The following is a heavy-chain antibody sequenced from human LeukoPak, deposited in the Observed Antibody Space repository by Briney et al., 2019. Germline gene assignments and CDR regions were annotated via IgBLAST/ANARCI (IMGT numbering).Heavy chain of an antibody. CDR1: GGSISSGGYY. V-gene: IGHV4-31*03. D-gene: IGHD3-9*01. CDR3: ARDRGSYDILTGYVGTHYFDY. J-gene: IGHJ4*02. Sequence: PSETLSLTCTVSGGSISSGGYYWSWIRQHPGKGLEWIGYIYYSGSTYYNPSLKSRVTISVDTSKNQFSLKLSSVTAADTAVYYCARDRGSYDILTGYVGTHYFDYWGQGTLVTISS. CDR2: IYYSGST.